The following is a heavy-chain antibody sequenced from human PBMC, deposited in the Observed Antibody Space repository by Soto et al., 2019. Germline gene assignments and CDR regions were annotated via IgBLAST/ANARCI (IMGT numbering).Heavy chain of an antibody. CDR3: AKGSYQSSGYEDY. D-gene: IGHD3-22*01. Sequence: GGSLRLSCAASGFTFSSYAMTWVRQAPGKGLEWVSVISGSGGSTSYADSAKGRFTISRDNSKNMMYLQMNSLRAEDTAVYYCAKGSYQSSGYEDYWGQGXLVTVYS. J-gene: IGHJ4*02. V-gene: IGHV3-23*01. CDR2: ISGSGGST. CDR1: GFTFSSYA.